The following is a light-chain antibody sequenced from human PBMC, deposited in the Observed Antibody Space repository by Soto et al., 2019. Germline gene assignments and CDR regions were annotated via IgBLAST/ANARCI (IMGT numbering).Light chain of an antibody. Sequence: SYELTHPPSVSVAPGQTARITCGGNNIASKSVHWYQQRPGQAPVLVLYDDSNRPSGIPERFSGSNSGSTATLTISSVEAGDEADYFCQVWDISSDQYLFGTGTKVTVL. V-gene: IGLV3-21*02. J-gene: IGLJ1*01. CDR3: QVWDISSDQYL. CDR2: DDS. CDR1: NIASKS.